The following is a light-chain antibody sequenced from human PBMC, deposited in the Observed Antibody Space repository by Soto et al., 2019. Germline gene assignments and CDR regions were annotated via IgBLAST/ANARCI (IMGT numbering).Light chain of an antibody. J-gene: IGLJ2*01. V-gene: IGLV1-40*01. CDR3: QSYDNILSAVV. CDR2: GNT. CDR1: SSSVGAGYD. Sequence: QLVLTQPPSVSGAPGQRVTISCTGSSSSVGAGYDVHWYQHLPGTAPKLLIFGNTNRPSGVPDRFSGSKSGTSVSLAITGLQAEDEGDYYCQSYDNILSAVVFGGGTKVTVL.